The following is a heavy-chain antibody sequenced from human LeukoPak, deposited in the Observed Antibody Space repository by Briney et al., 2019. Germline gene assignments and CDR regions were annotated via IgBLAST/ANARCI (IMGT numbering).Heavy chain of an antibody. V-gene: IGHV3-30*04. CDR1: GFTFSSYA. J-gene: IGHJ4*02. Sequence: GGSLRLSCAASGFTFSSYAMHWVRQAPGKGLEWVAVISYDGSNKYYADSVKGRFTISRDNSKNTLYLQMNSLRSDDTAVYYCARDRRSSGYDTFDYWGQGTLVTVSS. D-gene: IGHD5-12*01. CDR2: ISYDGSNK. CDR3: ARDRRSSGYDTFDY.